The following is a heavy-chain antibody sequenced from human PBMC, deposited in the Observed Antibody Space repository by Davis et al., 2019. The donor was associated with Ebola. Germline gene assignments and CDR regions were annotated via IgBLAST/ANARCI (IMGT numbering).Heavy chain of an antibody. Sequence: GESLKISCTASGFTFGDYAMSWVRQAPGKGLEWVGFIRSKAYGGTTEYAASVKGRFTISRDDSKSIAYLQMNSLKTEDTAVYYCTRVPEGSYEVHWGLGTLVTVSS. D-gene: IGHD3-16*01. CDR1: GFTFGDYA. J-gene: IGHJ4*02. V-gene: IGHV3-49*04. CDR3: TRVPEGSYEVH. CDR2: IRSKAYGGTT.